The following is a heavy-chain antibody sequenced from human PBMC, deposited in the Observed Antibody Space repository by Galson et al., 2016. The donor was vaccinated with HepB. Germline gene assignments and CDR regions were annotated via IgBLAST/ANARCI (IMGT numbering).Heavy chain of an antibody. CDR1: EFTFSSYV. D-gene: IGHD3-3*01. Sequence: SLRLSCAASEFTFSSYVMSWVRQPPGKGLEWVSGIHNSGEITFYADSVKGRFTISRDNSKDTLYLQMDSPRADDTAVYYCAKVFGVGFWSAYDYWGQGTLVTVSS. CDR3: AKVFGVGFWSAYDY. CDR2: IHNSGEIT. J-gene: IGHJ4*02. V-gene: IGHV3-23*01.